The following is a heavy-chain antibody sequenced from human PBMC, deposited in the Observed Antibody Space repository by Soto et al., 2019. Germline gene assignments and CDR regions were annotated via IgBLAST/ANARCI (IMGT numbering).Heavy chain of an antibody. V-gene: IGHV4-39*01. CDR2: IYYSGST. CDR1: GCSVSSSSCY. J-gene: IGHJ4*02. D-gene: IGHD6-13*01. CDR3: ARRSSSWTRLFDY. Sequence: SETLSLTCTVSGCSVSSSSCYWGWIRQPPGKGLEWIGSIYYSGSTYYNPSLKSRVTISVDTSKNQFSLKLSSVTAADTAVYYCARRSSSWTRLFDYWGQGTLVTVSS.